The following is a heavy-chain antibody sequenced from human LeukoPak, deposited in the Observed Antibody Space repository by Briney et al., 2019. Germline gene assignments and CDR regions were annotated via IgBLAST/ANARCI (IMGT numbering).Heavy chain of an antibody. Sequence: SETLSLTCAVSGGSVSSSNWWSWVRQPPGKGLEWIGEIYHSGSTNYNPSLKSRVTISVDTSKNQFSLKLSSVTAADTAVYYCARDAYDFWSGERDYWGQGTLVTVSS. D-gene: IGHD3-3*01. CDR2: IYHSGST. V-gene: IGHV4-4*02. CDR1: GGSVSSSNW. J-gene: IGHJ4*02. CDR3: ARDAYDFWSGERDY.